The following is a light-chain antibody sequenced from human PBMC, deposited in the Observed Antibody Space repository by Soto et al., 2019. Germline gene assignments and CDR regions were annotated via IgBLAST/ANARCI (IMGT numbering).Light chain of an antibody. CDR1: SSNIGAGYD. J-gene: IGLJ3*02. CDR3: QSFDSSLSGWV. Sequence: QSVLTQPPSVSAAPGQRVTISCTGSSSNIGAGYDVHWYQQLPGTAPKLLVSGDTNRPSGVPDRFSGSKSGTLASLAITGLRAEDEADYYCQSFDSSLSGWVFGGGTKLTVL. V-gene: IGLV1-40*01. CDR2: GDT.